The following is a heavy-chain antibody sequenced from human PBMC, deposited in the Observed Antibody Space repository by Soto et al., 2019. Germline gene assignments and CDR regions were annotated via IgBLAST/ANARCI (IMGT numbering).Heavy chain of an antibody. CDR2: ISTYNGDT. CDR3: ARQGSWPYYYYGLDV. D-gene: IGHD1-26*01. CDR1: GYTFTTSG. J-gene: IGHJ6*02. Sequence: QVQLVQSGPEVKKPGASVKVSCEASGYTFTTSGISWVRQAPGQGLEWMGWISTYNGDTNSEQKFQGRVTMTADTSTGTVYMELMSLKSDDTAVYYCARQGSWPYYYYGLDVWGQGTTVTVSS. V-gene: IGHV1-18*01.